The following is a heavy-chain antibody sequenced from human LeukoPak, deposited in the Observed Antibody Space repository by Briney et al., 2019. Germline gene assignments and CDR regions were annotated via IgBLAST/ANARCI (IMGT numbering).Heavy chain of an antibody. CDR3: AKRRYFDYFDY. D-gene: IGHD3-9*01. V-gene: IGHV3-23*01. J-gene: IGHJ4*02. Sequence: PGGSLRLSCAASGFTFSSPAMSWARQAPGKGLEWVSLIPASGSDTYYADSVKGRFTISRDNSKNTLYLQMTSLRAEDTAVYYCAKRRYFDYFDYWGQGTLVTVSS. CDR2: IPASGSDT. CDR1: GFTFSSPA.